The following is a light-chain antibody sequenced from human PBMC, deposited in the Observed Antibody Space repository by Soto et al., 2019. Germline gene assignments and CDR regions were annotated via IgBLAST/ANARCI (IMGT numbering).Light chain of an antibody. V-gene: IGKV3-15*01. CDR1: QRVSNN. CDR3: QQYSIWPPTYT. Sequence: EIVMTQSPATLSVSPGERATLSCRASQRVSNNLAWYQQKPGQAPRLRIYGASTRATGIPGRFSGSVTETEFTLTISSLQSEDFAVYYCQQYSIWPPTYTFGQGTKLEIK. CDR2: GAS. J-gene: IGKJ2*01.